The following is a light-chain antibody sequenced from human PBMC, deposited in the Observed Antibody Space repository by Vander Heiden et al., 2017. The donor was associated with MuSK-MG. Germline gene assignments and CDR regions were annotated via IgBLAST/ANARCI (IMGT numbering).Light chain of an antibody. CDR1: SGHSSYA. CDR2: LNSDGSH. J-gene: IGLJ2*01. CDR3: QTWGTGTVV. Sequence: QLVLTQSPSASASLGASVKLTCPLSSGHSSYAIAWHQQQPEKGPRYLMKLNSDGSHSKGDGIPDRFSGSSSGAERYLTTSSLQSEDEADYYCQTWGTGTVVFGGGTKLTVL. V-gene: IGLV4-69*01.